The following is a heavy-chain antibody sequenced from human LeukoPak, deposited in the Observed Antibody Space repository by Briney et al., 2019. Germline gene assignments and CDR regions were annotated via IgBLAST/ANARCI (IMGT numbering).Heavy chain of an antibody. CDR3: AGPGYYDSSTSWFDP. V-gene: IGHV3-74*03. J-gene: IGHJ5*02. D-gene: IGHD3-22*01. Sequence: GGSLRLSCEASGFSFNNYYMHWVRQPPGKGLVWVSRINSNGSSTTYADSVKGRFTISRDNAKNTVYLQMNSLRAEDTAVYYCAGPGYYDSSTSWFDPWGQGTLVTVSS. CDR2: INSNGSST. CDR1: GFSFNNYY.